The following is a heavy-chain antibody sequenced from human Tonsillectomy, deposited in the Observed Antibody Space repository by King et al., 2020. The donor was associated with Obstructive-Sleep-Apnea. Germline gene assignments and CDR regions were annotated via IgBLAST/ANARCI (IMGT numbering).Heavy chain of an antibody. CDR2: VHSSGGT. J-gene: IGHJ3*01. V-gene: IGHV4-59*01. CDR1: SGSLTNYY. Sequence: VQLQESGPGLVKPSETLSLTCTVSSGSLTNYYWSWIRQPPGKGLEWIGYVHSSGGTNDNPSLKSRVTLSTDMSKKRFSLKLKSVIAADTAVYFCARSGVDGDYSAFDVWGQGTLVTVSS. CDR3: ARSGVDGDYSAFDV. D-gene: IGHD4-17*01.